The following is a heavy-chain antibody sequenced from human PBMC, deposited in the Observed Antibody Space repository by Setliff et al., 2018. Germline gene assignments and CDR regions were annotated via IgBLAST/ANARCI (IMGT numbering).Heavy chain of an antibody. CDR3: AKQGDLAFDY. V-gene: IGHV1-2*06. CDR1: GYPFGGYY. Sequence: ASVKVSCKTSGYPFGGYYIYWIRQAPGQGLEWMGRIDPKSGRTKYAVKFQGRVTMTRDTSISTIYTEVSSLTSDDTAMYYCAKQGDLAFDYWGQGTQVTVSS. D-gene: IGHD3-16*01. CDR2: IDPKSGRT. J-gene: IGHJ4*02.